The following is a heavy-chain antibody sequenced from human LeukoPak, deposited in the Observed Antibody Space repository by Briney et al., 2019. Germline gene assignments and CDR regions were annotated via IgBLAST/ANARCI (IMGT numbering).Heavy chain of an antibody. D-gene: IGHD5-12*01. V-gene: IGHV3-74*01. J-gene: IGHJ4*02. CDR3: ARDRCGYSGCPFDY. CDR1: RFTFSNYW. CDR2: IYNDGSST. Sequence: GGSLRLSCAASRFTFSNYWMHWVRQAPGKGLVWVSRIYNDGSSTSCADSVKGRFTISRDNAKSTLYLQMNSLRAEDTAVYYCARDRCGYSGCPFDYWGQGTLVTVSS.